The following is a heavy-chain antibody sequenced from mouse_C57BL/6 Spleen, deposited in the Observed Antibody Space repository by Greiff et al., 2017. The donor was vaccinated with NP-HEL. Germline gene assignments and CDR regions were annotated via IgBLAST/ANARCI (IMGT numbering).Heavy chain of an antibody. CDR3: ARHPDYENYFDD. J-gene: IGHJ2*01. Sequence: EVKLVESGGDLVKPGGSLKLSCAASGFTFSSYGMSRVRQTPDTRLEWVATISSGGSYTYYPDSVKGRFTISRDNAKNTLYLQMSSLKAEDTAMYYCARHPDYENYFDDWGQGTTRTVSS. V-gene: IGHV5-6*01. D-gene: IGHD2-4*01. CDR1: GFTFSSYG. CDR2: ISSGGSYT.